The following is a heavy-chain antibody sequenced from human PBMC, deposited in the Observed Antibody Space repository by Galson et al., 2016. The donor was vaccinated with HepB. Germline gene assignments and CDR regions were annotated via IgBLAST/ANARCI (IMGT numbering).Heavy chain of an antibody. CDR2: IKQDGSEK. V-gene: IGHV3-7*04. D-gene: IGHD2-8*01. Sequence: SLRLSCAASGLTLSTNWMSWVRQAPGKGLEWVANIKQDGSEKYYVDSVKGRFTISRDNSKNSLYLQMNSLRAEDTAVYYCVRDSGYCTNIDCRGDALDIWGQGTMVTVSS. J-gene: IGHJ3*02. CDR3: VRDSGYCTNIDCRGDALDI. CDR1: GLTLSTNW.